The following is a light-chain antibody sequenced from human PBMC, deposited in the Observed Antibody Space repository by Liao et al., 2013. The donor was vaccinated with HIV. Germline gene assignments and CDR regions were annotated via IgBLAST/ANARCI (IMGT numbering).Light chain of an antibody. CDR1: ALPKKY. CDR2: KDN. V-gene: IGLV3-16*01. CDR3: QAWDSSTVV. J-gene: IGLJ2*01. Sequence: SYELTQPPSVSVSLGQMARITCSGEALPKKYAYWYQQKPGQAPVLVIYKDNERPSGIPERFSGSSSGTTVTLTISGTQGMDEADYYCQAWDSSTVVFGGGTKLTVL.